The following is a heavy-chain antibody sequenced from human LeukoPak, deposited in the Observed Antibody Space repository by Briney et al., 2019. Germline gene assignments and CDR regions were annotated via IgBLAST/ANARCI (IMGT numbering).Heavy chain of an antibody. CDR1: GGSISSYY. V-gene: IGHV4-59*01. CDR3: ARDNPDYYDILTGYYKRNWFDP. Sequence: PSETMSLTCTVSGGSISSYYWSWIRQPLGKGLERTGYLYYSGSTNYNTSLKSRVTISVDTSRNQFSLKLSSVAAADTAVYYCARDNPDYYDILTGYYKRNWFDPWGQGTLVTVSS. J-gene: IGHJ5*02. CDR2: LYYSGST. D-gene: IGHD3-9*01.